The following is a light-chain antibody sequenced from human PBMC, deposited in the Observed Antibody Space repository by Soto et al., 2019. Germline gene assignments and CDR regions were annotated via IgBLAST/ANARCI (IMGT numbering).Light chain of an antibody. CDR3: NSYTNNNTFV. CDR2: EVS. V-gene: IGLV2-14*01. CDR1: SSDVGGYNY. Sequence: QSVLTQPASVSGSPGQSITISCTGTSSDVGGYNYVSWFQQHPGKAPQLMIYEVSNRPSGVSNRFSGSRSGNTASLTISGLQSEDEAEYYCNSYTNNNTFVFGTGTKLTVL. J-gene: IGLJ1*01.